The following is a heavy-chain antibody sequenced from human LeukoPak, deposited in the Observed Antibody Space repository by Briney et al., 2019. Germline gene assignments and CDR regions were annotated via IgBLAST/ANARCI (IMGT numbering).Heavy chain of an antibody. J-gene: IGHJ4*02. V-gene: IGHV1-18*01. CDR3: ARHYDSSGYYYALFDY. D-gene: IGHD3-22*01. CDR2: ISAYNGNT. CDR1: GYTFTSYG. Sequence: ASVKVSCKASGYTFTSYGISWVRQAPGQGLEWMGWISAYNGNTNYAQKLQGRVTMTTDTSTSTAYMELRSLRSDDTAVYYCARHYDSSGYYYALFDYWGQGTLVTVSS.